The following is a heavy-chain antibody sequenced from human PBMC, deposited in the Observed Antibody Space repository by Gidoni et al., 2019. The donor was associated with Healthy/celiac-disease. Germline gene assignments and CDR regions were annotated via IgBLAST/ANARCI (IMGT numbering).Heavy chain of an antibody. Sequence: EVQLLESCGGLVQPGGYLRRCCAAYAFTFSSYAMSWVRQAPGKGLECVSAISCSGGSTYYADSVKGRFTISRYNSKNTLYLQMNSLRAADTAVYYCAKDFPRFREFYGYWGQGTLVTVSS. V-gene: IGHV3-23*01. J-gene: IGHJ4*02. D-gene: IGHD3-10*01. CDR3: AKDFPRFREFYGY. CDR2: ISCSGGST. CDR1: AFTFSSYA.